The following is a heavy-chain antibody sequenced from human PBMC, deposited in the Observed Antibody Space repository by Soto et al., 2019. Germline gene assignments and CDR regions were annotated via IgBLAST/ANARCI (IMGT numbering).Heavy chain of an antibody. CDR2: IYYSGST. Sequence: QLQLQESGPGLVKPSETLSLTCTVSGGSISSSSYYWGWIRQPPGKGLEWIGSIYYSGSTYYNPSLKSRVTISVDTSKNQFSLKLSSVTAADTAVYYCARLRSKDWPKYYFDYWGQGTLVTVSS. V-gene: IGHV4-39*01. J-gene: IGHJ4*02. CDR3: ARLRSKDWPKYYFDY. D-gene: IGHD3-9*01. CDR1: GGSISSSSYY.